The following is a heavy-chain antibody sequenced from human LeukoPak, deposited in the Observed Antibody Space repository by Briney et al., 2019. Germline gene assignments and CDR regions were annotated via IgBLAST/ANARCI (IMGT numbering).Heavy chain of an antibody. D-gene: IGHD3-10*01. J-gene: IGHJ4*02. V-gene: IGHV1-18*01. CDR3: ARDLNMGGDY. CDR2: VSAYNGYT. CDR1: GYTFTSFG. Sequence: ASVKVSCKASGYTFTSFGISWVRQAPGQGLEWMGWVSAYNGYTNYAQNLQGRVTMTTDTSTSTAYMELRSLRSDDTAVYYCARDLNMGGDYWGQGTLVTVSS.